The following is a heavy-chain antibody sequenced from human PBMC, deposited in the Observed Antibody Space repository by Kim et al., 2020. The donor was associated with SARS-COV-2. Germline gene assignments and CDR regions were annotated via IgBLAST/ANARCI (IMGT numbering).Heavy chain of an antibody. Sequence: SETLSLTCTVSGGSISSYYWSWIRQPPGKGLEWIGYIYYSGSTNYNPSLKSRVTISVDTSKNQFSLKLSSVTAADTAVYYCARATRITIFGVVKNWFDPWGQGTLVTVSS. V-gene: IGHV4-59*01. D-gene: IGHD3-3*01. CDR2: IYYSGST. CDR3: ARATRITIFGVVKNWFDP. CDR1: GGSISSYY. J-gene: IGHJ5*02.